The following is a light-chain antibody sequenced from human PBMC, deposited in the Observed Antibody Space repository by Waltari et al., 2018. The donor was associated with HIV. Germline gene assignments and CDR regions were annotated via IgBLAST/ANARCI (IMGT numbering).Light chain of an antibody. V-gene: IGKV3-20*01. CDR3: QQYAASPLT. CDR2: GAS. J-gene: IGKJ4*01. Sequence: ELVLTQSPDTLSVSPGDRATLSCRASQSVRSASLAWYQQKPGQAPRLLIYGASSRAPGIPDRFSGSGAVTDFILTISRLEPEDCAVYYCQQYAASPLTFGGGTKVEIK. CDR1: QSVRSAS.